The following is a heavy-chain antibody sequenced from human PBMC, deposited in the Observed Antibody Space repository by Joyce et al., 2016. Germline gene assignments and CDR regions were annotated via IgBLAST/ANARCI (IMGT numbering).Heavy chain of an antibody. CDR2: ISGTSKYI. CDR1: GFPFSYFY. Sequence: EVQLVESGGGMVKPGGSLRLSCAAAGFPFSYFYMNWVRQAPGEGLECVSSISGTSKYIYSAESLQGRFTISRDNAKHSLFLQMDNLIADDTALYFWARVGLDASRGPFIDYWGQGTQVTVSS. CDR3: ARVGLDASRGPFIDY. V-gene: IGHV3-21*01. D-gene: IGHD3/OR15-3a*01. J-gene: IGHJ4*02.